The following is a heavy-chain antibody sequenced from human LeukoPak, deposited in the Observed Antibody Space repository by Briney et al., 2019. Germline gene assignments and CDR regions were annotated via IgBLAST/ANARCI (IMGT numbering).Heavy chain of an antibody. D-gene: IGHD5-12*01. V-gene: IGHV3-30*04. CDR3: ARDGGYDYESLDWFDP. Sequence: GGSLRLSCAASGFTFSSYAMHWVRQAPGKGLEWVAVISYDGSNKYYADSVKGRFTISRDNSKNTLYLQMNSLRAEDTAVYYCARDGGYDYESLDWFDPWGQGTLVTVSS. CDR2: ISYDGSNK. CDR1: GFTFSSYA. J-gene: IGHJ5*02.